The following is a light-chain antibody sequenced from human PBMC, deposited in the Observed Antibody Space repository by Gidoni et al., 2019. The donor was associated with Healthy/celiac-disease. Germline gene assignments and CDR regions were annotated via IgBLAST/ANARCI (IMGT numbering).Light chain of an antibody. J-gene: IGLJ2*01. V-gene: IGLV3-19*01. CDR3: NSRDSSGNHVV. Sequence: SSPLPHDPAALVPLGQTVRITCQGDSLRSYYASLYHQKPGQAPVLVIYGKNNRPSGIPDRFSGSSSGNTASLTITGAQAEDEADYYCNSRDSSGNHVVFGGGTKLTVL. CDR1: SLRSYY. CDR2: GKN.